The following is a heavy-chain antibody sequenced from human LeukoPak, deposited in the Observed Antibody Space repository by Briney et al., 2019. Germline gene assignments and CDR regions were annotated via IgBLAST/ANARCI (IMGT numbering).Heavy chain of an antibody. J-gene: IGHJ6*03. CDR1: GFTFSSHW. CDR3: ARVLSRWDVPAATYYMDV. D-gene: IGHD2-2*01. V-gene: IGHV3-7*01. CDR2: IKPDGSEK. Sequence: GGTLRLSCEASGFTFSSHWMTWVRQAPGNGLEGVANIKPDGSEKYYVDPVKGRFTIPRDNAKNSLYLQMNSLRAEDTAVYYCARVLSRWDVPAATYYMDVWGKGTTVTVSS.